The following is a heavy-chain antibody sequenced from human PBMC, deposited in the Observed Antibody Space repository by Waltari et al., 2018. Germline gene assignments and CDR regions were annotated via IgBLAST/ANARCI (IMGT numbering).Heavy chain of an antibody. J-gene: IGHJ6*03. V-gene: IGHV4-38-2*01. CDR3: ARRGRTQQYYYMDV. CDR1: GYSISSGYY. Sequence: QVQLQESGPGLVKPSETLSLTCAVSGYSISSGYYWGWIRQPPGKGLEWIGSIYHSGGTYSNPSLKSRVTISVDTSKNQFSLKLSSVTAADTAVYYCARRGRTQQYYYMDVWGKGTTVTVSS. CDR2: IYHSGGT.